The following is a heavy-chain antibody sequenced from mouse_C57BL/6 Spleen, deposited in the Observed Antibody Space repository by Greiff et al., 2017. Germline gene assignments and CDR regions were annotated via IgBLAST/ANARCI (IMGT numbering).Heavy chain of an antibody. D-gene: IGHD4-1*01. CDR2: ISDGGSYT. V-gene: IGHV5-4*01. CDR1: GFTFSSYA. J-gene: IGHJ1*03. Sequence: EVKLMESGGGLVKPGGSLKLSCAASGFTFSSYAMSWVRQTPEKRLEWVATISDGGSYTYYPDNVKGRFTISRDNAKNNLYLQMSHLKSEDTAMYYCARDALGDWYFDVWGTGTTVTVSS. CDR3: ARDALGDWYFDV.